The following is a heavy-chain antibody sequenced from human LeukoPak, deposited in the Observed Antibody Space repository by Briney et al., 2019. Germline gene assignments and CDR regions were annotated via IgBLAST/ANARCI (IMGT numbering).Heavy chain of an antibody. J-gene: IGHJ6*03. CDR2: ISAYNGNT. CDR1: GYTFTSYG. V-gene: IGHV1-18*01. D-gene: IGHD5-18*01. Sequence: ASVKVSCKASGYTFTSYGISWVRQAPGQGLEWMGWISAYNGNTNYAQKLQGRVTMTTDTSTSTAYMELSSLRSEDAAVYYCARRGTAMGFDYYYYYYMDVWGKGTTVTVSS. CDR3: ARRGTAMGFDYYYYYYMDV.